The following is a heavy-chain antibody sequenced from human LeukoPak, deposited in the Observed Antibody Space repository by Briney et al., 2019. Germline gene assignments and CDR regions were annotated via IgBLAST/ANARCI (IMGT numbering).Heavy chain of an antibody. Sequence: PGGSLRLSCAASGFTFSSYAISWVRQAPGQGLEWMGGIIPIFGTANYAQKFQGRVTITADESTSTAYMELSSLRSEDTAVYYCARSKYQLLYEGYFDYWGQGTLVTVSS. D-gene: IGHD2-2*02. CDR2: IIPIFGTA. J-gene: IGHJ4*02. CDR3: ARSKYQLLYEGYFDY. V-gene: IGHV1-69*01. CDR1: GFTFSSYA.